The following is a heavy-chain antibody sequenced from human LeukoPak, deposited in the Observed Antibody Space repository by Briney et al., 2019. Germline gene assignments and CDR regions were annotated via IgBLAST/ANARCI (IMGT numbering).Heavy chain of an antibody. D-gene: IGHD3-3*01. Sequence: GASVKVSCKASGYTFTGYSIHWVRQAPGQGLEWMGRIHPNSGITYYAQKFQGRVTMTRDTSISTAYMELSRLRSDDTAVYYCARDPLFPYYFDYWGQGTLVTVSS. V-gene: IGHV1-2*06. CDR3: ARDPLFPYYFDY. J-gene: IGHJ4*02. CDR1: GYTFTGYS. CDR2: IHPNSGIT.